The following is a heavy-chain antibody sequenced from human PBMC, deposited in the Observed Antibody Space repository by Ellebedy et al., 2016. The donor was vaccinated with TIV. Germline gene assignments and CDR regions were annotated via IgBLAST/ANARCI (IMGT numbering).Heavy chain of an antibody. V-gene: IGHV1-18*01. J-gene: IGHJ3*02. CDR1: GYTFTSFR. CDR3: AREPVAGNAFDI. D-gene: IGHD6-19*01. Sequence: AASVKVSCKASGYTFTSFRINWVRQAPGQGLEWVGRTSSYNGDTNYVQKLQDRVTMTTDTSTSTAYLDLWSLRSDDTAVYYCAREPVAGNAFDIWGQGTMVTVSS. CDR2: TSSYNGDT.